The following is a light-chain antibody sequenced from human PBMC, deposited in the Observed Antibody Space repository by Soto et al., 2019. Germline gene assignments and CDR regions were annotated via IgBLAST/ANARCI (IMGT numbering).Light chain of an antibody. Sequence: EIVLTQSPGTLSLSPGERATLSCRASQSVGRNYLAWYQQKPGQAPRLLIHAASSRATGIPDTFSGRGSETDFTLTISRLEPEDFAVYYCQQYAESPLTFGGGTKVEIK. J-gene: IGKJ4*01. V-gene: IGKV3-20*01. CDR2: AAS. CDR1: QSVGRNY. CDR3: QQYAESPLT.